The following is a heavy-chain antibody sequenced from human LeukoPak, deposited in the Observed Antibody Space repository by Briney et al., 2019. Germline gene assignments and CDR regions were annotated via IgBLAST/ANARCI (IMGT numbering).Heavy chain of an antibody. CDR3: AKEGYYGSGSFPDS. D-gene: IGHD3-10*01. CDR1: GFPFSSYG. CDR2: LSHDGSNK. J-gene: IGHJ5*01. Sequence: GGSLRLSCEASGFPFSSYGMHWVRQAPGKGLEWVAVLSHDGSNKCYADSVKGRFTFSRDNSKNTLYLQMNSLRPDDAAVYYCAKEGYYGSGSFPDSWGQGTLVTVSS. V-gene: IGHV3-30*18.